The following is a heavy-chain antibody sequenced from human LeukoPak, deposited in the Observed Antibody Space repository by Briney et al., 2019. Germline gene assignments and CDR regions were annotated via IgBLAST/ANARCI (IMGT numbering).Heavy chain of an antibody. V-gene: IGHV4-31*03. CDR2: IYYSGST. CDR3: AKTSSTVTTNFDY. J-gene: IGHJ4*02. D-gene: IGHD4-17*01. Sequence: SQTLSLTCTVSGGSISSGGYYWSWIRQHPGKGLEWIGYIYYSGSTYYNPSPKSRVTISVDTSKNQFSLKLSSVTAADTAVYYCAKTSSTVTTNFDYWGQGTLVTVSS. CDR1: GGSISSGGYY.